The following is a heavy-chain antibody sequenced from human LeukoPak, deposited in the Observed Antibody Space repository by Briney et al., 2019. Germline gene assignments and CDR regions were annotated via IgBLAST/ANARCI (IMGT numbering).Heavy chain of an antibody. Sequence: SETLSLTCTVSGGSISSYYWSWIRQPPGKGLEWIGYIYYSGSTNYNPSLKSQVTISVDTSKNQFSLKLSSVTAADTAVYYCAGVAVAAPLAYNWFDPWGQGTLVTVSS. J-gene: IGHJ5*02. D-gene: IGHD6-19*01. CDR2: IYYSGST. V-gene: IGHV4-59*01. CDR1: GGSISSYY. CDR3: AGVAVAAPLAYNWFDP.